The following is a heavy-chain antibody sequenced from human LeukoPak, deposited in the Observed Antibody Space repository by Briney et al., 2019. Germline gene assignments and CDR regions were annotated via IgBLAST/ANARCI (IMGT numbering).Heavy chain of an antibody. CDR3: ARHDRVLVIAY. D-gene: IGHD3-9*01. CDR1: GGSIRSSSFY. J-gene: IGHJ4*02. V-gene: IGHV4-39*01. CDR2: VYSSGTP. Sequence: SETLSLTCTVSGGSIRSSSFYWGWIRQPPGKGLEWIGSVYSSGTPYYNPSPNSRVTISVDTSKNQFSLKLSSVTAADTAVYYCARHDRVLVIAYWGQGTLVTVSS.